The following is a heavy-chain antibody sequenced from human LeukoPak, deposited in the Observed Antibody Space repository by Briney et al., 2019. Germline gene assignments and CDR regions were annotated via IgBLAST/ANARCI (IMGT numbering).Heavy chain of an antibody. CDR3: ARAYNGDYEDY. V-gene: IGHV4-34*01. CDR1: GGSISSGGYY. Sequence: SETLSLTCTVSGGSISSGGYYWSWIRQPPGKGLEWIGEINHSGSTNYNPSLKSRVTISVDTSKNQFSLKLSSVTAADTAVYYCARAYNGDYEDYWGQGTLVTVSS. J-gene: IGHJ4*02. D-gene: IGHD4-17*01. CDR2: INHSGST.